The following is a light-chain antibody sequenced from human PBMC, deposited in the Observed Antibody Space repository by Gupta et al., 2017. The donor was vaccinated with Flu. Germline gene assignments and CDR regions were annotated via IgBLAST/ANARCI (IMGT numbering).Light chain of an antibody. CDR3: GTWDNSLRAWV. Sequence: KVTISCSGSSSNIEKNYVSWYQQFPGTAPKLLIYETDKRPSGIPDRFSGSKSDSSATLYIIGLQTGDEADFYCGTWDNSLRAWVFGGGTTLTVL. V-gene: IGLV1-51*02. J-gene: IGLJ3*02. CDR1: SSNIEKNY. CDR2: ETD.